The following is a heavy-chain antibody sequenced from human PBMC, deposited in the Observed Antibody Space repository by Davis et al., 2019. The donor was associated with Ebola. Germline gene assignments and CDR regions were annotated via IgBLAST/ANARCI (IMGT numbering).Heavy chain of an antibody. Sequence: PGGSLRLSCAASGFTFSSYGMHWVRQAPGKGLEWVAVISYDGSNKYYADSVKGRFTISRDNSKNTLYLQMNSLRAEDTAVYYCAKGSGYGSGGGMDVWGQGTTVTVSS. J-gene: IGHJ6*02. CDR3: AKGSGYGSGGGMDV. CDR1: GFTFSSYG. V-gene: IGHV3-30*18. CDR2: ISYDGSNK. D-gene: IGHD3-10*01.